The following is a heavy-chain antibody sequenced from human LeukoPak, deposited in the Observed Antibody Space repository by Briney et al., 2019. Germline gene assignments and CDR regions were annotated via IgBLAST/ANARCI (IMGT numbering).Heavy chain of an antibody. CDR3: ARVSGYDPPDY. Sequence: GESLKLSCKGSGYSFTSYWIGWVRQMPGKGLEWMGIIYPGDSDTRYSPSFQGDVTISAEKSISTAYLQWSILKASDTPMYYCARVSGYDPPDYWGQGTLVTVSS. D-gene: IGHD5-12*01. CDR1: GYSFTSYW. V-gene: IGHV5-51*01. J-gene: IGHJ4*02. CDR2: IYPGDSDT.